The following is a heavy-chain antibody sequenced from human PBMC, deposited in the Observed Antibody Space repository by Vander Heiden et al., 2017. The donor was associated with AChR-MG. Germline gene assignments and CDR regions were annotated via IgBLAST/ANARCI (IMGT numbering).Heavy chain of an antibody. Sequence: QVQLQESGPGLVRPSEPLSLTCTVSGGSISSYYWSWIRQPPGKGREWIGFIYYSGSTNYNPSLKRRVTISVDTSKNKFTLKLSSVTAADTAVYYCARSRGEWVLVLPPDYWGQGTLVTVSS. D-gene: IGHD3-3*01. V-gene: IGHV4-59*01. CDR2: IYYSGST. J-gene: IGHJ4*02. CDR1: GGSISSYY. CDR3: ARSRGEWVLVLPPDY.